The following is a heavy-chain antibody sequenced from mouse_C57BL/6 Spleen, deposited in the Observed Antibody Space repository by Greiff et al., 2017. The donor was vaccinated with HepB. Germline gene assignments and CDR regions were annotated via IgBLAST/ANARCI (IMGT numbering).Heavy chain of an antibody. D-gene: IGHD2-1*01. CDR3: ARRGVRALYYFDY. CDR2: IYPGDGDT. Sequence: QVQLQQSGAELVKPGASVKISCKASGYAFSSYWMNWVKQRPGKGLEWIGQIYPGDGDTNYNGKFKGKATLTADKSSSTAYMQLSSLTSEDSAVYFCARRGVRALYYFDYWGQGTTLTVAS. J-gene: IGHJ2*01. CDR1: GYAFSSYW. V-gene: IGHV1-80*01.